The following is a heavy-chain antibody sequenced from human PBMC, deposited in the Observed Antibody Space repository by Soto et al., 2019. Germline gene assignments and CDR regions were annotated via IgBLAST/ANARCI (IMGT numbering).Heavy chain of an antibody. Sequence: EVQLVESGGGLVQPGGSLRLSCIASGFTVTEISMNWVRQAPGKGLEWVSVIYNEFTDYADSVRGRFSISTDSSKNALYLQRNSLRAEDSAVYYCVREPRYCSGGSCSIMGDACDIWGKGTMVTVSS. CDR1: GFTVTEIS. D-gene: IGHD2-15*01. V-gene: IGHV3-66*01. CDR3: VREPRYCSGGSCSIMGDACDI. CDR2: IYNEFT. J-gene: IGHJ3*02.